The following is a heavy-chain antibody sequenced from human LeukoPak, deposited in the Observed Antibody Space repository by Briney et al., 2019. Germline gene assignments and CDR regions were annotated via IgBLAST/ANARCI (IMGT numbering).Heavy chain of an antibody. V-gene: IGHV4-4*02. CDR1: GGPNSSSHW. Sequence: SGTLSHTCALSGGPNSSSHWWSSVPQPPGKGLEWIGEIYHSGSTNYNPPFKSRVTISVVKSKNQFSLKLSSVTAADTAVYYCARMYYYDSSGYYFDYWGQGTLVTVSS. D-gene: IGHD3-22*01. CDR3: ARMYYYDSSGYYFDY. J-gene: IGHJ4*02. CDR2: IYHSGST.